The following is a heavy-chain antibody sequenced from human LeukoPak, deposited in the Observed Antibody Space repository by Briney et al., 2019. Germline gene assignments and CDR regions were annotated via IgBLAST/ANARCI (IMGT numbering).Heavy chain of an antibody. Sequence: GGSLRLSCAASGFTLSNYGIHWVRQAPGKGLEWVAVIWYDGSNKYYADSVKGRFTISRDNSKNTLYLQMNSLRAEDTAVYYCARDGVGYGDYGVYYYYYGMDVWGQGTTVTVSS. J-gene: IGHJ6*02. CDR3: ARDGVGYGDYGVYYYYYGMDV. D-gene: IGHD4-17*01. CDR2: IWYDGSNK. CDR1: GFTLSNYG. V-gene: IGHV3-33*01.